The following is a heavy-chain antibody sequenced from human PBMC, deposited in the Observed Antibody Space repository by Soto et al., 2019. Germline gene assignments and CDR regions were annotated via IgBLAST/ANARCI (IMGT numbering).Heavy chain of an antibody. CDR1: GGSFSGYY. CDR2: INHSGST. D-gene: IGHD7-27*01. CDR3: ARGGRDNWGFLYYYYGMDV. Sequence: NPSETLSLTCAVYGGSFSGYYWSWIRQPPGKGLEWIGEINHSGSTNYNPSLKSRVTISVDTSKNQFSLKLSSVTAADTAVYYCARGGRDNWGFLYYYYGMDVWGQGTTVTVSS. J-gene: IGHJ6*02. V-gene: IGHV4-34*01.